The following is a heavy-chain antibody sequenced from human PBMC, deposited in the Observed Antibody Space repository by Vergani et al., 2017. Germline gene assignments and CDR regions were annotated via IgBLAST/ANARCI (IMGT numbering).Heavy chain of an antibody. CDR2: IDWDADE. V-gene: IGHV2-70*17. Sequence: QVTLRESGPALVKPTQTLTLPCTVSGSSLTTSGMCVTWIRQPPGKALECLARIDWDADEFYTTSLKTRLTVSKDTSRNQAVLSMINMDPVDTATYYCAPIPCYWKCSSCYNPGVVVWGQGTAVTVSS. J-gene: IGHJ6*02. CDR1: GSSLTTSGMC. CDR3: APIPCYWKCSSCYNPGVVV. D-gene: IGHD2-2*02.